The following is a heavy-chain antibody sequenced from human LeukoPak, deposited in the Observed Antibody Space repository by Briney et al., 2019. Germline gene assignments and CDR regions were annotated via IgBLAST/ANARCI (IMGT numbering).Heavy chain of an antibody. Sequence: PGGSLRLSCAASGFTFSNSAMSWVRPAPGKGLEWVSGISGSGGSTYYADSVKGRFTISRDNSKNTVYLHMHSLRAEDTAVYYCARAMMVVANLWGVFDYWGQGTLVTVSS. J-gene: IGHJ4*02. CDR3: ARAMMVVANLWGVFDY. CDR1: GFTFSNSA. D-gene: IGHD3-22*01. V-gene: IGHV3-23*01. CDR2: ISGSGGST.